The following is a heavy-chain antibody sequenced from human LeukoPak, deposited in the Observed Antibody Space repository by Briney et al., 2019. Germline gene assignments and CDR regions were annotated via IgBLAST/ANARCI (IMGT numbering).Heavy chain of an antibody. J-gene: IGHJ4*02. CDR2: IYYSGST. CDR3: ARQGYDSSGNALDY. Sequence: PSETLSLTCTVSGGSISSSSYYWGWIRQPPGKGLEWIGSIYYSGSTYYNPSLKSRVTISVDTSKNQFSLKLSPVTAADTAVYYCARQGYDSSGNALDYWGQGTLVTVSS. V-gene: IGHV4-39*01. CDR1: GGSISSSSYY. D-gene: IGHD3-22*01.